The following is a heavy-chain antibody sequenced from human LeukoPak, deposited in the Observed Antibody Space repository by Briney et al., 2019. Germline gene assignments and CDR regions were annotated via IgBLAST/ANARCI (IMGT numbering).Heavy chain of an antibody. V-gene: IGHV3-30*02. Sequence: TGGSLRLSCAASGFTFSTYGMHWVRQAPGKGLEWLSFIRYDGLDKYFADSVKGRFTISRDNSKNTQSLQRNSLRAEDTALYYCVKDQGGATQAFDIWGQGTMVTVSS. CDR2: IRYDGLDK. D-gene: IGHD1-26*01. J-gene: IGHJ3*02. CDR1: GFTFSTYG. CDR3: VKDQGGATQAFDI.